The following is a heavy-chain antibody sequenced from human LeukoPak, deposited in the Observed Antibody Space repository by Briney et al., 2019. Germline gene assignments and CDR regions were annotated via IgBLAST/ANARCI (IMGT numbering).Heavy chain of an antibody. CDR1: GYTFTSYY. V-gene: IGHV1-46*01. Sequence: ASVKVSCKASGYTFTSYYMHWVRQAPGQGLEWMGIINPSGGSTSYAQKFQGRVTMTRDTSTSTVYMELSSLRSEDTAVYYCARAGRITMIKSPFDYWGQGTLSPSPQ. J-gene: IGHJ4*02. CDR3: ARAGRITMIKSPFDY. D-gene: IGHD3-22*01. CDR2: INPSGGST.